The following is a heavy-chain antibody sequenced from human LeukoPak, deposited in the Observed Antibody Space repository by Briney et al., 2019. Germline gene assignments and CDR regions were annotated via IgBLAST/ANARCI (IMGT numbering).Heavy chain of an antibody. CDR1: GGSISSYY. V-gene: IGHV4-59*08. Sequence: PSETLSLTCTVSGGSISSYYWSWIRQPRGKGLEWIGYIYYSGSTNYNPSLKSRVTISVDTSKNQFSLKLSSVTAADTAVYYCARQSRLGATHFDYWGQGTLVTVSS. J-gene: IGHJ4*02. D-gene: IGHD1-26*01. CDR2: IYYSGST. CDR3: ARQSRLGATHFDY.